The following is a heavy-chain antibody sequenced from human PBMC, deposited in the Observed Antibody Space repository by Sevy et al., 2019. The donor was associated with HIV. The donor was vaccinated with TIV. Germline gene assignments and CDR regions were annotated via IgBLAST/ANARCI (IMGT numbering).Heavy chain of an antibody. CDR1: GYTFTSDY. CDR2: INPSGGST. CDR3: ARDSDNYDILTGYYPFDY. V-gene: IGHV1-46*01. Sequence: ASGKVSCKASGYTFTSDYMHWVRQAPGQGLEWMGIINPSGGSTSYAQKFQGRVTMTRDTSTSTVYIELSSLRSEDTAVYYCARDSDNYDILTGYYPFDYWGQGTLVTVSS. J-gene: IGHJ4*02. D-gene: IGHD3-9*01.